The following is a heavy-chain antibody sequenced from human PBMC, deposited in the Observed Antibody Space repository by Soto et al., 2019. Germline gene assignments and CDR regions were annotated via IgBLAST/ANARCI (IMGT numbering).Heavy chain of an antibody. CDR3: ATQHYGGDAY. CDR2: ITYDGNNK. V-gene: IGHV3-30*03. D-gene: IGHD2-21*01. J-gene: IGHJ4*02. Sequence: GGSLRLSCAASGFTFSNYGMDWVRQAPGKGLEWVGVITYDGNNKYYGDSVKGRFTISRDNSKNTLYLQMNSLRAEDTAVDDCATQHYGGDAYWGKGTLVPVDS. CDR1: GFTFSNYG.